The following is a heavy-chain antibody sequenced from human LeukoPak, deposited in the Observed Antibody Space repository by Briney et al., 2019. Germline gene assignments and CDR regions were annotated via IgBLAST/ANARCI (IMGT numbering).Heavy chain of an antibody. Sequence: GGSLRLSCAASGFTFSIFGMSWARQAPGKGLEWVANIKQDGSEKYYVDSVKGRFTISRDNAKNSLYLRMNSLRAEDTAVYYCARVGDILTGCNYWGQGTLVTVSS. CDR3: ARVGDILTGCNY. J-gene: IGHJ4*02. CDR2: IKQDGSEK. CDR1: GFTFSIFG. D-gene: IGHD3-9*01. V-gene: IGHV3-7*01.